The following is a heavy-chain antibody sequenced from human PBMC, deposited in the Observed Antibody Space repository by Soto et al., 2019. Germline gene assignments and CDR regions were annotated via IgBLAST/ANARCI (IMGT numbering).Heavy chain of an antibody. J-gene: IGHJ6*02. CDR2: IYPGDSDT. Sequence: RGESLKISCKGSGYSFTSYWIGWVRQMPGKGLEWMGIIYPGDSDTRYSPSFQGQVTISADKSISTAYLQWSSLKASDTAMYYCARHSQRNYYGSRGMDVWAQGTTVTVSS. CDR1: GYSFTSYW. D-gene: IGHD3-10*01. V-gene: IGHV5-51*01. CDR3: ARHSQRNYYGSRGMDV.